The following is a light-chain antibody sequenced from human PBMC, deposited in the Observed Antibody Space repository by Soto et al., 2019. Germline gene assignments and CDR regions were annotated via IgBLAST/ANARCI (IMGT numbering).Light chain of an antibody. CDR1: ALPKHF. V-gene: IGLV3-25*03. J-gene: IGLJ1*01. CDR2: KDT. Sequence: SYELTQPPSVSVSPGPTARITCSGDALPKHFAYWYQQKPGQAPVLLIYKDTERPSGIPERFSGSRSGTTVTLTISGVQAEDEADYYCQSADSSGTYVFGTGTKVTVL. CDR3: QSADSSGTYV.